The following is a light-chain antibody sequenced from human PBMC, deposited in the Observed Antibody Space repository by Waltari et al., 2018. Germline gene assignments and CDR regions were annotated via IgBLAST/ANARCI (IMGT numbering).Light chain of an antibody. V-gene: IGKV4-1*01. CDR3: QQYYSSPLT. Sequence: EIVMTQSPDSLAVSLGERATINCKSSPSVLYSSNNQNYLAWYQQKQGQHPTLLIYWASTRESGVPYRCSGSGSGTDFTLTISSLQAEDVAVYYCQQYYSSPLTFGQGTKLEI. CDR1: PSVLYSSNNQNY. CDR2: WAS. J-gene: IGKJ2*01.